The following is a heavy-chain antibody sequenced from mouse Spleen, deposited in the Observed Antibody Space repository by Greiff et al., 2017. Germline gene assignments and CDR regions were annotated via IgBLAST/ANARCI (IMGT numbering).Heavy chain of an antibody. V-gene: IGHV5-17*01. CDR3: ARPGYGNYGAY. J-gene: IGHJ3*01. CDR2: ISSGSSTI. D-gene: IGHD2-10*02. CDR1: GFTFSDYG. Sequence: DVMLVESGGGLVKPGGSLKLSCAASGFTFSDYGMHWVRQAPEKGLEWVAYISSGSSTIYYADTVKGRFTISRDNAKNTLFLQMTSLRSEDTAMYYCARPGYGNYGAYWGQGTLVTVSA.